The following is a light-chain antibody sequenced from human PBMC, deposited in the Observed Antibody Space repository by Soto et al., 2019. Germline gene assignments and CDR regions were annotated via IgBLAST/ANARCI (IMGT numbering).Light chain of an antibody. V-gene: IGKV3-20*01. CDR3: QQYGSSPRT. CDR1: QSVSSSY. CDR2: GAS. J-gene: IGKJ1*01. Sequence: EIVLPQAPGTLSLSPGERDTLSCRASQSVSSSYLAWYQQKPGQAPRLLIYGASSRATGIPDRFSGSGSGTDFTLTISRLEPEDFAVYYCQQYGSSPRTFGQGTNVEIK.